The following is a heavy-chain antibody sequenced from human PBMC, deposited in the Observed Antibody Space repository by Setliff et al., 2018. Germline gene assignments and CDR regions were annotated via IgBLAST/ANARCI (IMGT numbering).Heavy chain of an antibody. J-gene: IGHJ4*02. CDR2: VTGSGAVT. D-gene: IGHD2-21*02. Sequence: GESLKISCAASGFTFRNYAMNWVRQTPGKGLEWVSSVTGSGAVTFYADNVKGRFTISRDNSRDTMYLQMSSLRAEDTAIYYCAKAKPRVAGGQNCDGDCLFYFDYWGQGALVTVSS. V-gene: IGHV3-23*01. CDR3: AKAKPRVAGGQNCDGDCLFYFDY. CDR1: GFTFRNYA.